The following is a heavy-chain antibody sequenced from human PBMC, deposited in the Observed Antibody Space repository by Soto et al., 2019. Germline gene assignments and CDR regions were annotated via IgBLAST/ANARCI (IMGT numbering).Heavy chain of an antibody. Sequence: EVQLVQSGAEVKKPGESLRISCKGSGYSFTSYWISWVRQMPGKGLEWMGRIDPSDSYTNYSPSFQGHVTISADNSISTAYLQWSILKASGTAMYYCAALRVGFGSLFTHWVQGTLVTVSS. CDR2: IDPSDSYT. J-gene: IGHJ4*02. CDR3: AALRVGFGSLFTH. D-gene: IGHD3-10*01. CDR1: GYSFTSYW. V-gene: IGHV5-10-1*01.